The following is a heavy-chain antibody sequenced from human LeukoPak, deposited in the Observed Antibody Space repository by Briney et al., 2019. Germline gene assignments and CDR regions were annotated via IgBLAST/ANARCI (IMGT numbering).Heavy chain of an antibody. Sequence: PSETLSLTCTVSGGSVSSGSYYWSWIRQPPGKGLEWIGYIYYSGSTNYNPSLKSRVTISVDTSKNQFSLKLSSVTAADTAVYYRARGGYSYGNGMDVWGQGTTVTVSS. CDR2: IYYSGST. CDR1: GGSVSSGSYY. CDR3: ARGGYSYGNGMDV. V-gene: IGHV4-61*01. J-gene: IGHJ6*02. D-gene: IGHD5-18*01.